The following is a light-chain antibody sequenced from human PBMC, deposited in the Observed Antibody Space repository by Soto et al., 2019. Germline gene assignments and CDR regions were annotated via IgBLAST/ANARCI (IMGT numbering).Light chain of an antibody. CDR1: STDVGGYNY. J-gene: IGLJ1*01. V-gene: IGLV2-14*01. CDR2: EVS. Sequence: QSALAQPCSVSGSPGQSITISCTGTSTDVGGYNYVSWYQHHPGKGPKLIIYEVSNRPSGVSDRFSGSTSGNKASLIISNLEAEDESDYYCGSYTSTDTPFVFGTGTKVTVL. CDR3: GSYTSTDTPFV.